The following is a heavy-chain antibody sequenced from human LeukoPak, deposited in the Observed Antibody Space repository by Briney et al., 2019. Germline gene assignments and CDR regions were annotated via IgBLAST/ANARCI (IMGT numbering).Heavy chain of an antibody. CDR1: GGSISSGGYY. J-gene: IGHJ5*02. CDR3: ARGRITIFGVVIIRSWFDP. D-gene: IGHD3-3*01. V-gene: IGHV4-31*03. Sequence: PSQTLSLTCTVSGGSISSGGYYWSWIRQHPGKGLEWIGYIYYSGSTYYNPSLKSRVTMSVDTSKNQFSLKLSSVTAADTAVYYCARGRITIFGVVIIRSWFDPWGQGTLVTVSS. CDR2: IYYSGST.